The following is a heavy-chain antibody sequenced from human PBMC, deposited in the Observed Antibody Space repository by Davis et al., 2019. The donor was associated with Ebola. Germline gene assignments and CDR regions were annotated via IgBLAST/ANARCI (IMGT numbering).Heavy chain of an antibody. CDR3: ARDAVPAAQDY. J-gene: IGHJ4*02. CDR2: IRQAGGET. V-gene: IGHV3-7*03. CDR1: GFAFSIHW. Sequence: PGGSLRLSCAAASGFAFSIHWMTWLRQAPGKGLEWVANIRQAGGETYYAYSVKGRFAISRDNAKSSLYLQMDSLRAEDTAIYYCARDAVPAAQDYWGQGTLVTVSS. D-gene: IGHD2-2*01.